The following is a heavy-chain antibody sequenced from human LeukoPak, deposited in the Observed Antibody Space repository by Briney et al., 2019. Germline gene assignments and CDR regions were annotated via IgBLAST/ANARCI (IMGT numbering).Heavy chain of an antibody. CDR1: GFNLSINY. J-gene: IGHJ4*02. Sequence: GGSLRLSCAASGFNLSINYMSWVRQAPGKGLEWVSVISGSAHKIRYADSVKGRFTISRDNSENIVYLQMNNLRVEDTAVYYCAGRPTGYSSGYIHWGQGTLVTVSS. V-gene: IGHV3-23*01. D-gene: IGHD5-18*01. CDR2: ISGSAHKI. CDR3: AGRPTGYSSGYIH.